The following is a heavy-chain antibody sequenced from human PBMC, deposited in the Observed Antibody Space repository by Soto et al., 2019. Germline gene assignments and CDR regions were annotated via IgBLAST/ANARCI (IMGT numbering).Heavy chain of an antibody. CDR2: IDPTDSYT. Sequence: GESLKISCKGSGYSFASYWISWVRQMPGKGLEWMGRIDPTDSYTSYSPSFRGHVTMSADKSISTAYLQGSSLKASDTAMYDCARNEEIDGSTGYRVDYWGQATLVTVSS. CDR3: ARNEEIDGSTGYRVDY. D-gene: IGHD6-13*01. J-gene: IGHJ4*02. CDR1: GYSFASYW. V-gene: IGHV5-10-1*01.